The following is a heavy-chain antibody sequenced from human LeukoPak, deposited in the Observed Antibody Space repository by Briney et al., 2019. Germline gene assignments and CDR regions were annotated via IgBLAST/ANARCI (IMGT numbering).Heavy chain of an antibody. D-gene: IGHD6-19*01. CDR3: ARDRVAVAGNYYYYYGMDV. CDR2: ISSSSSYI. J-gene: IGHJ6*02. CDR1: GFTFSSYS. V-gene: IGHV3-21*01. Sequence: GGSLRLSCAASGFTFSSYSMNWVRQAPGKGLEWVSSISSSSSYIYYADSVKDRFTISRDNAKNSLYLQMNSLRAEDTAVYYCARDRVAVAGNYYYYYGMDVWGQGTTVTVSS.